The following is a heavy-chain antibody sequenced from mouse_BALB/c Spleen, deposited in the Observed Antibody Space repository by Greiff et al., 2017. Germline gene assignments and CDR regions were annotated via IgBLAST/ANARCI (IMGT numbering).Heavy chain of an antibody. CDR3: AREGGDYRPLDY. V-gene: IGHV2-9*02. J-gene: IGHJ2*01. CDR1: GFSLTSYG. Sequence: VQVVESGPGLVAPSQSLSITCTVSGFSLTSYGVHWVRQPPGKGLEWLGVIWAGGSTNYNSALMSRLSISKDNSKSQVFLKMNSLQTDDTAMYYCAREGGDYRPLDYWGQGTTLTVSS. D-gene: IGHD2-14*01. CDR2: IWAGGST.